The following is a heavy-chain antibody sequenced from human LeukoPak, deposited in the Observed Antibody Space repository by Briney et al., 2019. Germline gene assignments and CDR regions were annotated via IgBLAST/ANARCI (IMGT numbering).Heavy chain of an antibody. Sequence: PGGTLRLSCAASGFTFSSYGMSWVRQAPGKGLEWVSAISGSGGSTYYADSVKGRFTISRDNSKNTLYLQMNSLRAEDTAVYYCAKIATDIVVVPAALDYWGQGTLVTVSS. CDR3: AKIATDIVVVPAALDY. D-gene: IGHD2-2*01. J-gene: IGHJ4*02. CDR2: ISGSGGST. V-gene: IGHV3-23*01. CDR1: GFTFSSYG.